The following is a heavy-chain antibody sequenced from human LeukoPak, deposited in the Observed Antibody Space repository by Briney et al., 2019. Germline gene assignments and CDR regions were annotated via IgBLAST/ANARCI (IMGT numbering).Heavy chain of an antibody. Sequence: GASVKVSCKVSGYTLTELSMHWVRQAPGKGLEWMGGFDPEDGETIYAQKFQGRVTMTEDTSTDTAYMELSSLRSEDTAVYYCARGGYSSSWLYYYYYMDVWGKGTTVTISS. CDR1: GYTLTELS. CDR2: FDPEDGET. V-gene: IGHV1-24*01. CDR3: ARGGYSSSWLYYYYYMDV. D-gene: IGHD6-13*01. J-gene: IGHJ6*03.